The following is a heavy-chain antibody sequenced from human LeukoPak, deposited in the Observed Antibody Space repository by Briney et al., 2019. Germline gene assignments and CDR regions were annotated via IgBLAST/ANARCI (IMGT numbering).Heavy chain of an antibody. CDR1: GFTLSSYG. Sequence: GGSLRLSCAASGFTLSSYGMHWVRQAPGKGLEWVAVISYDGSNKYYADSVKGRFTISRDNSKNTLYLQMNSLRAEDTAVYYCATTIQAERGDYWGQGTLVTVSS. CDR2: ISYDGSNK. D-gene: IGHD5-24*01. V-gene: IGHV3-30*03. J-gene: IGHJ4*02. CDR3: ATTIQAERGDY.